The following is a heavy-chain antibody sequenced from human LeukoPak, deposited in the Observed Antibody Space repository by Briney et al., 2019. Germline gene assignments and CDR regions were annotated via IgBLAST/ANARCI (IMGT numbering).Heavy chain of an antibody. Sequence: PGGSLRLSCAASGFTFSSYGMHWVRQAPGKGLEWVAFIRYDGSNKYYADSVKGRFTISRDNSKNSMDLQMNSLRAEDTAVYYCARGRNNFRYWGQGTLVTVSS. V-gene: IGHV3-30*02. CDR3: ARGRNNFRY. CDR1: GFTFSSYG. J-gene: IGHJ4*02. D-gene: IGHD1-20*01. CDR2: IRYDGSNK.